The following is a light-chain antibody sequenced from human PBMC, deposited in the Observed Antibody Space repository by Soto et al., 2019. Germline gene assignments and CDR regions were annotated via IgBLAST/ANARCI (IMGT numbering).Light chain of an antibody. CDR1: QGVGSN. CDR2: DAT. V-gene: IGKV3-15*01. CDR3: QQFNSWPHMLS. J-gene: IGKJ4*01. Sequence: IVVTQSPGTLSVSPGERATLSCRTSQGVGSNLAWYQHRPGQAPRLLIYDATTRATGIPDRFTGSGSGTDFTLTISSLQSEDFAVYYCQQFNSWPHMLSFGGGNKLDMK.